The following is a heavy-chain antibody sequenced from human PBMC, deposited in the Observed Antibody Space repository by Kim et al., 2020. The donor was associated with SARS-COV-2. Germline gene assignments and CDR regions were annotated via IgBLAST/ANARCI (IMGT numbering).Heavy chain of an antibody. V-gene: IGHV4-59*01. J-gene: IGHJ4*02. D-gene: IGHD3-10*01. CDR1: GGSISSYY. CDR2: INYSGST. Sequence: SETLSLTCTVSGGSISSYYWIWIRQPPGKGLEWIGYINYSGSTNYVPALKSRVTISVDTSKNQLSLKLSSVTAADTAVYYCARGSAPGAADYWGQGTLVTVSS. CDR3: ARGSAPGAADY.